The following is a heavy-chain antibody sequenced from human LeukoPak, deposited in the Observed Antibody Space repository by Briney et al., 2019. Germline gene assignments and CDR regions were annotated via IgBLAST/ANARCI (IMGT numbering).Heavy chain of an antibody. D-gene: IGHD3-10*01. Sequence: SETLSLTCTVSGGSISSYYWSWIRQPAGKGLEWIGRIYTSGSTNYNPSLKSRVTMSVDTSKNQFSLKLSSVTAADTAVYYCARVSYYYGSRSYLVDYWGQGTLVTVSS. J-gene: IGHJ4*02. CDR2: IYTSGST. CDR3: ARVSYYYGSRSYLVDY. CDR1: GGSISSYY. V-gene: IGHV4-4*07.